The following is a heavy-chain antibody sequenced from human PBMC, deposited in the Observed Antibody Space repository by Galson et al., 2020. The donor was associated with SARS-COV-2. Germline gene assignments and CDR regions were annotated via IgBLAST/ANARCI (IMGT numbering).Heavy chain of an antibody. CDR2: VYYTGSS. CDR3: ARGPITLVRGMAVMYTWFDP. V-gene: IGHV4-59*12. D-gene: IGHD3-10*01. Sequence: ASETLSLTCSVSGGSMDDYYWSWIRQPPGKGLEWIGYVYYTGSSNYNPSLSSRVTISVDTSKKEFSLELRSVTAADTAVYYCARGPITLVRGMAVMYTWFDPWGQGILVSVSS. J-gene: IGHJ5*02. CDR1: GGSMDDYY.